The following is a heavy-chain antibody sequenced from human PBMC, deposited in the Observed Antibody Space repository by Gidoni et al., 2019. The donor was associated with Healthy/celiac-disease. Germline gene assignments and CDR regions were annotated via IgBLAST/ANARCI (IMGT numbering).Heavy chain of an antibody. V-gene: IGHV3-73*02. CDR1: GFTFSGSA. D-gene: IGHD1-20*01. CDR3: TRKASEDNWNDANAFDI. J-gene: IGHJ3*02. Sequence: EVQLVESGGGLVQPGGSLKLSCAASGFTFSGSAMHWVRQASGKGLEWVGRIRSKANSYATAYAASVKGRFTISRDDSKNTAYLQMNSLKTEDTAVYYCTRKASEDNWNDANAFDIWGQGTMVTVSS. CDR2: IRSKANSYAT.